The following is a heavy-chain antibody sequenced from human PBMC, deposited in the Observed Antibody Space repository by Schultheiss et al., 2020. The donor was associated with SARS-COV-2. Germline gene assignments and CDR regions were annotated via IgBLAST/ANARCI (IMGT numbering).Heavy chain of an antibody. CDR2: TRDKANSYTT. CDR3: AKDLKSWIQLWPY. V-gene: IGHV3-72*01. J-gene: IGHJ4*02. D-gene: IGHD5-18*01. CDR1: GFTFSDHY. Sequence: GGSLRLSCAASGFTFSDHYMDWVRQAPGKGLEWVGRTRDKANSYTTEYAASVKGRFTISRDNAKNSLYLQMNSLRAEDTAVYYCAKDLKSWIQLWPYWGQGTLVTVSS.